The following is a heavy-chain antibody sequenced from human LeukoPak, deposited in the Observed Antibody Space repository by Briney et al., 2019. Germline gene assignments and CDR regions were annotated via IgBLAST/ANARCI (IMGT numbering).Heavy chain of an antibody. CDR3: ARGYGGSPVYHYYGMDV. V-gene: IGHV3-74*01. D-gene: IGHD4-23*01. J-gene: IGHJ6*02. CDR2: INNDGNSI. Sequence: GGSLRLSCAASGFTFSSYWMHWVRQVPGKGLVWVSRINNDGNSITYADSVKGRFTISRDNAKNTLYLQVNSLRAEDRAVYFCARGYGGSPVYHYYGMDVWGQGTTVTVSS. CDR1: GFTFSSYW.